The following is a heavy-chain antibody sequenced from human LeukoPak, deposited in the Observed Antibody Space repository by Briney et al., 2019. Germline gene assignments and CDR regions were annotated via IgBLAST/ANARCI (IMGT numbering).Heavy chain of an antibody. V-gene: IGHV1-2*02. Sequence: ASVKVSCKPSGYTFTGYYMHWVRQAPGEGLEWMGWINPNSGGTNYAQKFQGRVTMTRDTSISTAYMELSRLRSDDTAVYYCASVGSYYDFWSGSPLGGFDPGGQGTLVTVSS. CDR3: ASVGSYYDFWSGSPLGGFDP. J-gene: IGHJ5*02. CDR2: INPNSGGT. CDR1: GYTFTGYY. D-gene: IGHD3-3*01.